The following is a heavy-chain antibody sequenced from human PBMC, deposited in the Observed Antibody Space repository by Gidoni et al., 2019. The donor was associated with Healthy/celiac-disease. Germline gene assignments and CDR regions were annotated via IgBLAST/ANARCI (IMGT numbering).Heavy chain of an antibody. CDR3: ARDMAQSSGWSVRGVTAFDI. CDR1: GVTFSRYA. V-gene: IGHV3-64*01. J-gene: IGHJ3*02. D-gene: IGHD6-19*01. Sequence: EVQLVESGGGLVQPGGSLRLSCAASGVTFSRYALHWVRQAPGKGLEYVSAISSNGGSTYYANSVKGRFTISRDNSKNTLYLQMGSLRAEDMAVYYCARDMAQSSGWSVRGVTAFDIWGQGTMVTVSS. CDR2: ISSNGGST.